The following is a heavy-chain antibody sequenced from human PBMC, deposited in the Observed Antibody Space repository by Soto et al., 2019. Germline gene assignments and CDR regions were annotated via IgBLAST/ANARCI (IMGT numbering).Heavy chain of an antibody. J-gene: IGHJ4*02. CDR3: ARDSPGDFWPLY. D-gene: IGHD3-3*01. V-gene: IGHV1-69*04. CDR1: GGTFSSYT. Sequence: GASVKVSCKASGGTFSSYTISWVRQAPGQGLEWMGRIIPILGIANYAQKFQGRVTITADKSTSTAYMELSSLRSEDTAVYYCARDSPGDFWPLYWGQGTLVTVSS. CDR2: IIPILGIA.